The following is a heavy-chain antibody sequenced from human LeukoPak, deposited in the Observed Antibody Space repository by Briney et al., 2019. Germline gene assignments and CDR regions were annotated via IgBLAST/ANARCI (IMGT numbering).Heavy chain of an antibody. CDR3: ARVAKFYYGSETYYFFEH. V-gene: IGHV3-30*04. D-gene: IGHD3-10*01. CDR1: GFTFSSYA. CDR2: ISYDGSNK. Sequence: GGSLRLSCAASGFTFSSYAMHWVRQAPGKGLEWVAVISYDGSNKYYADSVKGRFTISRDNSKNTLYLQMNSLRVEDTAVYYCARVAKFYYGSETYYFFEHWGQGTPVTASS. J-gene: IGHJ4*02.